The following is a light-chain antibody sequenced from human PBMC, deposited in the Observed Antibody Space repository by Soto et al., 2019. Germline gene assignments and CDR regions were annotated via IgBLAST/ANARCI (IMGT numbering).Light chain of an antibody. Sequence: QSVLTQPASVSGSPGQSITISCTGTSSDVGGYNYVSWYQQHPGKALKLMIYDVSNRPSGVSNRFSGSKSGNTASLTIFGLQAEDEADYYCSSYTSSGTLYVFGTGTKVTVL. CDR1: SSDVGGYNY. V-gene: IGLV2-14*01. CDR2: DVS. CDR3: SSYTSSGTLYV. J-gene: IGLJ1*01.